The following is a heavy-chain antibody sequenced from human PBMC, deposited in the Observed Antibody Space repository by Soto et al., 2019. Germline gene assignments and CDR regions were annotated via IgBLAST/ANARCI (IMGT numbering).Heavy chain of an antibody. J-gene: IGHJ6*02. CDR1: GATFSSYA. V-gene: IGHV1-69*01. D-gene: IGHD2-2*01. CDR3: ARSQGSSTSLEIYYYYYYGMDV. Sequence: QVQLVQSGAEVKKPGSSVKVSCKASGATFSSYAISWVRQAPGQGLEWMGGIIPISGTANYAQKFQGRVTITADESTSTAYMELSSLRYEDTAVYYCARSQGSSTSLEIYYYYYYGMDVWGQGTTVTVSS. CDR2: IIPISGTA.